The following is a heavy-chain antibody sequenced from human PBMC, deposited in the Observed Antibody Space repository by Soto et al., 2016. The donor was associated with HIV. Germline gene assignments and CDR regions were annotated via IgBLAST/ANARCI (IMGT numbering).Heavy chain of an antibody. CDR1: GFTFSNYW. Sequence: EVQLVESGGGLVQPGGSLRLSCAVSGFTFSNYWMSWVRQAPGKGLEWVANINKDGSENFYVDSVKGRFTISRDNAKNSLYLQMNSLRAEDTAVYYCARDCTRATCYVGSGAVVTFYYYDAMDVWGQGTTVTVSS. D-gene: IGHD2-2*01. V-gene: IGHV3-7*04. CDR2: INKDGSEN. J-gene: IGHJ6*02. CDR3: ARDCTRATCYVGSGAVVTFYYYDAMDV.